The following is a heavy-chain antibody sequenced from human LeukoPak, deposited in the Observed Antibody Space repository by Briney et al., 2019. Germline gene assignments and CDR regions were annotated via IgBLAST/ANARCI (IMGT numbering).Heavy chain of an antibody. Sequence: KPSETLSLTCTVSGGSISPYYWGWIRQPPGKGLEWIGSIYHSGSTYYNPSLKSRVTISVDTSKNQFSLKLSSVTAADTAVYYCARVPLRYFDWLLSYYFDYWGQGTLVTVSS. V-gene: IGHV4-38-2*02. D-gene: IGHD3-9*01. J-gene: IGHJ4*02. CDR1: GGSISPYY. CDR3: ARVPLRYFDWLLSYYFDY. CDR2: IYHSGST.